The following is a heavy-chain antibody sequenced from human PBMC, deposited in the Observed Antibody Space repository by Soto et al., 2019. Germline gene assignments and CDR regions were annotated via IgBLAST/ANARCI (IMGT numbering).Heavy chain of an antibody. CDR3: AKWDGYGDS. CDR1: GFTFSTNS. D-gene: IGHD5-12*01. CDR2: LSVGGDRT. J-gene: IGHJ5*01. V-gene: IGHV3-23*01. Sequence: GGSLRLSCAAFGFTFSTNSMAWVRQTPGKGLEWVSGLSVGGDRTFYLGSGKGRFTICSDTSKHVVYLQLNSLRADDTAVYFCAKWDGYGDSWGQGTLVTVSS.